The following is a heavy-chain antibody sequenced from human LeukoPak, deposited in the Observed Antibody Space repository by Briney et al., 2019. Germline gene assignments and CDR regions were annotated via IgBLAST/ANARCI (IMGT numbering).Heavy chain of an antibody. CDR2: ISASGGST. D-gene: IGHD2-2*01. CDR1: GFTFSSYA. V-gene: IGHV3-23*01. J-gene: IGHJ6*03. CDR3: AKAIRTSCYGCNMDV. Sequence: GGSLRLSCAASGFTFSSYAMNWVRQAPGKGLEWVSTISASGGSTYHAVSVKGWFTISRDNSKNTLYLQMNTLRAEDTAVYYCAKAIRTSCYGCNMDVWGEGTTVTVSS.